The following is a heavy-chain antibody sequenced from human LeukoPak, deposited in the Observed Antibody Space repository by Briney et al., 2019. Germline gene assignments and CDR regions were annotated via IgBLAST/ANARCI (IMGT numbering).Heavy chain of an antibody. CDR3: ARDPGRVVGATNFDY. V-gene: IGHV3-21*01. CDR2: ISSSSSYI. Sequence: GGSLRLSCAASGFTFSSYSMNWVRQAPGKGLEWVSSISSSSSYIYYADSVKGRFTISRDNAKNSLYLQMNSLRAEDTAVYYCARDPGRVVGATNFDYWGQGTLVTVSS. D-gene: IGHD1-26*01. CDR1: GFTFSSYS. J-gene: IGHJ4*02.